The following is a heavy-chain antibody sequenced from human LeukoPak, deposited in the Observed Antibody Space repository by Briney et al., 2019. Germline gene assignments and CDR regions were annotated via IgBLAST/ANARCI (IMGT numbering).Heavy chain of an antibody. Sequence: GGSLRLSCAASGFTFSSYSMNWVRQAPGKGLEWISYISNSSSTMYYADSVKGRFTISRDNAKNSLYLQMNSLRAEGTAVYYCAREPQTRPLVVAGTRGARYFDYWGQGTLVTVSS. D-gene: IGHD6-19*01. CDR2: ISNSSSTM. CDR3: AREPQTRPLVVAGTRGARYFDY. CDR1: GFTFSSYS. J-gene: IGHJ4*02. V-gene: IGHV3-48*01.